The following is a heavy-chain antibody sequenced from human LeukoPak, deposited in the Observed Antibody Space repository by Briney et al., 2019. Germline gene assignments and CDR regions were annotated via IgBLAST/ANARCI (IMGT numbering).Heavy chain of an antibody. D-gene: IGHD2-15*01. CDR1: GFTFSSYS. CDR2: ISSSSSYI. Sequence: GGSLRLSCAASGFTFSSYSMNWVRQAPGKGLEWVSSISSSSSYIYYADSVKGRFTISRDNAKNSLYLQMNSLRAEDTAVYYCARGAPGDCSGGSCYYYYGMDVWGKGTRSPSPQ. J-gene: IGHJ6*04. V-gene: IGHV3-21*01. CDR3: ARGAPGDCSGGSCYYYYGMDV.